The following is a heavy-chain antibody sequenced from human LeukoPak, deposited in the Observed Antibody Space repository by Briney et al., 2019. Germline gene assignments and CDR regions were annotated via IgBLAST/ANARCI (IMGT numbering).Heavy chain of an antibody. CDR3: ARSMITFGGVIAPNWFDP. D-gene: IGHD3-16*02. V-gene: IGHV1-18*01. CDR1: GYTFTSYG. CDR2: ISAYNGNT. J-gene: IGHJ5*02. Sequence: ASVKVSCKASGYTFTSYGISWVRQAPGQGLEWMGWISAYNGNTNYAQKLQGRVTMTTDTSTSTAYMELRSLRSDDTAVYYCARSMITFGGVIAPNWFDPGGQGTLVTVSS.